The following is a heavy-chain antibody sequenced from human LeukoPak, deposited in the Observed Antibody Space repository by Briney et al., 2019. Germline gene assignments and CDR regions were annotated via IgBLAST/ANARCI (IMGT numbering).Heavy chain of an antibody. CDR3: ARVGLVDYYYYAMDV. CDR2: IYYSGSS. Sequence: SETLSLTCTVSGGSISSYYWSWIRQPPGKGLEWIGYIYYSGSSNYNPSLKSGATISVDTSKNQFSLKLRSVTAADTAVYYCARVGLVDYYYYAMDVWGQGTTVTVSS. CDR1: GGSISSYY. J-gene: IGHJ6*02. D-gene: IGHD1-26*01. V-gene: IGHV4-59*01.